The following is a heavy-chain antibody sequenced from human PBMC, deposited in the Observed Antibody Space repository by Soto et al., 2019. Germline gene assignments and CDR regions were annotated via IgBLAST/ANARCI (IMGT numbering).Heavy chain of an antibody. Sequence: GESLKISCKGSGYSFTSYWIGWVRQMPGKGLEWMGIIYPGDSDTRYSPSFQGQVTISADKSISTAYLQWSSLKASDTAMYYCARPDIAAAGDDAFDIWGQGTMVTVSS. V-gene: IGHV5-51*01. CDR2: IYPGDSDT. J-gene: IGHJ3*02. CDR3: ARPDIAAAGDDAFDI. CDR1: GYSFTSYW. D-gene: IGHD6-13*01.